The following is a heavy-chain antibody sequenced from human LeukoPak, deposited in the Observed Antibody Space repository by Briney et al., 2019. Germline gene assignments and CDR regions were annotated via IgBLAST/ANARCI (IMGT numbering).Heavy chain of an antibody. CDR3: VKLAHPVRVPDY. CDR1: GFTFSSYG. CDR2: ISYDGSNK. J-gene: IGHJ4*02. D-gene: IGHD1-1*01. Sequence: PGRSLRLSCAASGFTFSSYGMHWVRQAPGKGLEWVAVISYDGSNKYYADSVKGRFTISRDNSKNTLYLQMNSLRAEDTAVYYCVKLAHPVRVPDYWGQGTLVTVSS. V-gene: IGHV3-30*18.